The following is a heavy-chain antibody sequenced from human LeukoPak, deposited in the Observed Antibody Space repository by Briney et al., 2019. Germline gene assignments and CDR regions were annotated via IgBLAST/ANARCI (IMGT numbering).Heavy chain of an antibody. D-gene: IGHD6-19*01. CDR1: GGSFSGYH. V-gene: IGHV4-34*01. CDR3: ARAARYSSGWSLVYGMDV. J-gene: IGHJ6*04. Sequence: SETLSLTCAVYGGSFSGYHWSWIRQPPGKGLEWIGEINHSGSTNYNPSLKSRVTISVDTSKNQFSLKLISVTAADAAVYYCARAARYSSGWSLVYGMDVWGKGTTVTVSS. CDR2: INHSGST.